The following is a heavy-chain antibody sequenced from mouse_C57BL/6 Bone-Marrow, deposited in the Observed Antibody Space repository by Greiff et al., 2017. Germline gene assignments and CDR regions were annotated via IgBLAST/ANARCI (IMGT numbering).Heavy chain of an antibody. Sequence: QVQLQQSGPELVKPGASVKLSCKASGYTFTSYDINWVKQRPGQGLAWIGWISPRDGSTKYNEKFKGKATLTVDTSSSTAYMALNCPTSEDSAVYCGARSQGGPVPGDYWGQGTTRTVSS. CDR1: GYTFTSYD. CDR3: ARSQGGPVPGDY. CDR2: ISPRDGST. J-gene: IGHJ2*01. V-gene: IGHV1-85*01.